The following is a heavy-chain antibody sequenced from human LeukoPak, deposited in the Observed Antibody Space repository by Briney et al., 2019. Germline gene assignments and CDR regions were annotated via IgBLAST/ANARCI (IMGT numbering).Heavy chain of an antibody. CDR3: AGDGRVVPAAPYSGYLDY. Sequence: ASVKVSCKASGGTFSSYAISWVRQAPGQGLEWMGKIIPIFGIANYAQKFQGRVTITADKSTSTAYMELSSLRSEDTAVYYCAGDGRVVPAAPYSGYLDYWGQGTLATVSS. CDR2: IIPIFGIA. V-gene: IGHV1-69*04. J-gene: IGHJ4*02. CDR1: GGTFSSYA. D-gene: IGHD2-2*01.